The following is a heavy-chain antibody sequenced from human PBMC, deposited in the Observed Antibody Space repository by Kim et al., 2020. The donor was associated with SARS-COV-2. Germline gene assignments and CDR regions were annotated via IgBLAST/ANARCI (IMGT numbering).Heavy chain of an antibody. D-gene: IGHD3-22*01. J-gene: IGHJ5*02. Sequence: RFTISRDNSKNTLYLQMNSLGAEDTAVYYCARDRTDYYDSSGYYGGWFDPWGQGTLVTVSS. V-gene: IGHV3-30*01. CDR3: ARDRTDYYDSSGYYGGWFDP.